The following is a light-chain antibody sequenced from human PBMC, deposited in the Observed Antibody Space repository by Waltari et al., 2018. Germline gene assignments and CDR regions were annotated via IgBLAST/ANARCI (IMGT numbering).Light chain of an antibody. Sequence: QSVLTQPPSASGTPGQRVTISCSGSSSNIGSNPVNWYQQLPGTAPKLLIYTNNQRPSGVPDRCSGSKSGTSASLAISGLQSEDEAHYYCATWDDSLNGNVFGSGTKVIVL. CDR2: TNN. CDR3: ATWDDSLNGNV. V-gene: IGLV1-44*01. J-gene: IGLJ6*01. CDR1: SSNIGSNP.